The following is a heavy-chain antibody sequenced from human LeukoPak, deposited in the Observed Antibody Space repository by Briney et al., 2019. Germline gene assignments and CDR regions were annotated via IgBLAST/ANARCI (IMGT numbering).Heavy chain of an antibody. Sequence: ASVKVSCKASGYTFTSYAMNWVRQAPGQGLEWMGWINTNTGNPTYAQGFTGRFVFSLDTSVSTAYLQISSLKADDTAIYYCARDLSTVTWGAFAIWGQGTMVTVSS. CDR2: INTNTGNP. CDR3: ARDLSTVTWGAFAI. V-gene: IGHV7-4-1*02. D-gene: IGHD4-11*01. J-gene: IGHJ3*02. CDR1: GYTFTSYA.